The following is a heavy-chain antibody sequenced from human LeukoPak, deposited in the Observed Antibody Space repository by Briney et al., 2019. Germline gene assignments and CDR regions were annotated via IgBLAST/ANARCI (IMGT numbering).Heavy chain of an antibody. J-gene: IGHJ5*02. D-gene: IGHD6-19*01. CDR3: TTYSSGSCPS. V-gene: IGHV3-15*01. CDR1: GITFSNAW. Sequence: GGSLRLSCAASGITFSNAWMTWVRQAPGKGLEWVGRIYRSSNGETTDYGVPVKGRFTMSRDDSKNTLYLQMNSLKTEDTAVYYCTTYSSGSCPSWGQGTLVTVSS. CDR2: IYRSSNGETT.